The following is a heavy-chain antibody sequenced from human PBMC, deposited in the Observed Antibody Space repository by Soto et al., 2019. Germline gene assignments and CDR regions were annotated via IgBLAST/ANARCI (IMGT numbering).Heavy chain of an antibody. CDR2: TVNKAFSYTT. D-gene: IGHD2-8*01. Sequence: EGQLVESGGGLVQPGGSRRLSLTASAFSLSDKYLDWAAQAPGQGLEWVGRTVNKAFSYTTEYAAAVKGRFTISRDDSENSLYLQMTSLRTEDTAVYYCVGERYAGFDYWGQGALVTVSS. J-gene: IGHJ4*02. CDR1: AFSLSDKY. V-gene: IGHV3-72*01. CDR3: VGERYAGFDY.